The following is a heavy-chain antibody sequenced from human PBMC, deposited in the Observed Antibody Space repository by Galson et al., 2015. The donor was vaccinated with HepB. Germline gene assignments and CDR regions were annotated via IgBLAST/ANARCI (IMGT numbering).Heavy chain of an antibody. D-gene: IGHD4-17*01. J-gene: IGHJ4*02. V-gene: IGHV5-51*01. Sequence: QSGAEVKKPGESLKISCKGSGYSFSTYWIGWVRQMPGKGLEWMGIMYPGDSDTRYSPSFQGQVTISADRSISTVYLQWSSLKTSDSAMYYCARIPTVTDYYFDYWGQGTLVTVSS. CDR1: GYSFSTYW. CDR2: MYPGDSDT. CDR3: ARIPTVTDYYFDY.